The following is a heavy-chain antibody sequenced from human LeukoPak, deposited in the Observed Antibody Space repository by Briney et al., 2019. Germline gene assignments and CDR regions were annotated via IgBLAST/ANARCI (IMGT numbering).Heavy chain of an antibody. J-gene: IGHJ4*02. CDR2: IDWDDDK. CDR1: GFSLSTSGVR. CDR3: ARMGNGYNLAFDY. V-gene: IGHV2-70*04. Sequence: SGPALVKPTQTLTLTCTFSGFSLSTSGVRVSWIRQPPGKALEWLARIDWDDDKFYSTSLKTRLTISKDTSKNQVVFTMTNMDPVDTATYYCARMGNGYNLAFDYWGQGTLVTVSS. D-gene: IGHD5-24*01.